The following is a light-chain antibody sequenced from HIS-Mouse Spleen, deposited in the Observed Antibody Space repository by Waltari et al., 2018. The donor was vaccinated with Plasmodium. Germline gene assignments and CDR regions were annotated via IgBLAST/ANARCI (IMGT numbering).Light chain of an antibody. V-gene: IGLV2-8*01. CDR2: EVS. CDR3: SSYAGSNNYV. Sequence: QSALTQPPSASGSPGQSVTISCPGTSSDVGGSHYVSWYQQHPGKAPKLMIYEVSKRPSGVPDRFSGSKSGNTASLTVSGLQAEDEADYYCSSYAGSNNYVFGTGTKVTVL. CDR1: SSDVGGSHY. J-gene: IGLJ1*01.